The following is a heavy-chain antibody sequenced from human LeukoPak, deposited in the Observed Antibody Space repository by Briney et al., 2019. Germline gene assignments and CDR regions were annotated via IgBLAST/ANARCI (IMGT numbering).Heavy chain of an antibody. CDR3: ARRRSSNAFDI. Sequence: TSETLSLTCTVSGGSISSSSYYWGWIRQPPGKGLEWIGSIYYSGSTYYNPSLKSRVTISVDTSKNQFSLKLSSVTAADTAVYYCARRRSSNAFDIWGQGTMVTVSS. V-gene: IGHV4-39*01. D-gene: IGHD3-16*02. CDR2: IYYSGST. CDR1: GGSISSSSYY. J-gene: IGHJ3*02.